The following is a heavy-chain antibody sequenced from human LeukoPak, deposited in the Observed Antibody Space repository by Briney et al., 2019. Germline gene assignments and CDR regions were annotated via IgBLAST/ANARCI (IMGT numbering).Heavy chain of an antibody. V-gene: IGHV1-18*01. D-gene: IGHD4-11*01. CDR1: GYTFTSYG. J-gene: IGHJ4*02. Sequence: GPVKVSCKASGYTFTSYGISWVRQAPGQGLEWMGWISAYNGNTNYAQKLPGRVTMTTDTTTSTAYMELRSLRSDDTAVYYCARGIGSPPHTVTTQGYFDYWGQGTLVTVSS. CDR2: ISAYNGNT. CDR3: ARGIGSPPHTVTTQGYFDY.